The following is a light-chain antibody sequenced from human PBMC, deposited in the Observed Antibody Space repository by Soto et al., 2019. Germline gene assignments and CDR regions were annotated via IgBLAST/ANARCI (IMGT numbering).Light chain of an antibody. V-gene: IGKV3-20*01. J-gene: IGKJ1*01. CDR3: HQYGRLPRT. CDR2: GAS. Sequence: EIVLTKSPCTLSVSPAERATLYCKTSESRRSNFLAWYQQKPGPAPRLLIYGASSRATGIPDRFSGSGSCTDFTLTISRLGPVDFAVYYCHQYGRLPRTFGQGTKVDIK. CDR1: ESRRSNF.